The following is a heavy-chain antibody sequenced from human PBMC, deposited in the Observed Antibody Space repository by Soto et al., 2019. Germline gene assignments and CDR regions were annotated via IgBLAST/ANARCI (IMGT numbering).Heavy chain of an antibody. CDR3: ARHYDFWSGYYNYYYGMDV. CDR1: GVTFSSYA. J-gene: IGHJ6*02. V-gene: IGHV1-69*06. Sequence: ASVKVSCKASGVTFSSYAISWVRQAPGQGLEWMGGIIPIFGTANYAQKFQGRVTITADKSTSTAYMELSSLRSEDTAVYYCARHYDFWSGYYNYYYGMDVWGQGTTVTVSS. D-gene: IGHD3-3*01. CDR2: IIPIFGTA.